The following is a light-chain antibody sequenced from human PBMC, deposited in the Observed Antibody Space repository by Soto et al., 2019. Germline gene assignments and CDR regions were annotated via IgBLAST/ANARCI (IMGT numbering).Light chain of an antibody. CDR2: GAS. J-gene: IGKJ1*01. CDR3: RRYGPSPPT. V-gene: IGKV3-20*01. CDR1: QSVSSSF. Sequence: EIVLTQSPGTLSLSPGERATLSCKASQSVSSSFFARYQRKPGQARRLLIYGASYRSADIPYRFSGSGPGTDISLTITLLEPELFAGYYWRRYGPSPPTCGQGTKVEL.